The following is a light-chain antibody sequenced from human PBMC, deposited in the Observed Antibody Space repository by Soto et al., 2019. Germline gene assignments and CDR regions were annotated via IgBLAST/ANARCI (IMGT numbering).Light chain of an antibody. V-gene: IGKV1D-12*01. CDR3: QQTDSLPLS. Sequence: IHITQSPSSVPASVGDRVTITCRASQGIRNWLAWYQQTPGKAPELLIFAASSMQSGVPSRFSGRGSGTEFTLAIDSLQPEAFATYYCQQTDSLPLSFGGGTKVDIK. CDR2: AAS. J-gene: IGKJ4*01. CDR1: QGIRNW.